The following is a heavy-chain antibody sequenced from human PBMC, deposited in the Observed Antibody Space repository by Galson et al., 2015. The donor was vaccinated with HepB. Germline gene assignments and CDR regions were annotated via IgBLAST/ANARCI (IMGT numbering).Heavy chain of an antibody. CDR1: GFTFSSYS. D-gene: IGHD3-10*01. CDR2: ISSSSSTI. J-gene: IGHJ4*02. CDR3: AGTPYGSGSYCTY. Sequence: SLRLSCAASGFTFSSYSMNWVRQAPGKGLEWVSYISSSSSTIYYADSVKGRFTISRDNAKNSLYLQMNSLRAEDTAVYYCAGTPYGSGSYCTYWGQGTLVTVSS. V-gene: IGHV3-48*01.